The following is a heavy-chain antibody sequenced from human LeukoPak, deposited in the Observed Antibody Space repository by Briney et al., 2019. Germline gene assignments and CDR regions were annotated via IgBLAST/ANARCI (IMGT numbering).Heavy chain of an antibody. CDR1: GFTFSSYA. J-gene: IGHJ4*02. V-gene: IGHV3-23*01. D-gene: IGHD3-16*01. CDR3: AKSAEGTTFSYYFDY. Sequence: PGGSLRLSCAASGFTFSSYAMSWVRQAPGKGLERVSAISGSGGSTYYADSVKGRFTISRDNSKNTLYLQMNSLRAEDTAVYYCAKSAEGTTFSYYFDYWGQGTLVTVSS. CDR2: ISGSGGST.